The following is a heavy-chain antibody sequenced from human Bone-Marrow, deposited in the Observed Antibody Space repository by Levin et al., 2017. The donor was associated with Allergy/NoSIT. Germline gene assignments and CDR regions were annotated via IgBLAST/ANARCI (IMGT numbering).Heavy chain of an antibody. CDR3: ARDQRTVTAAGRSHFDY. CDR1: GFTFSSYA. V-gene: IGHV3-30*04. CDR2: ISYDGSNK. Sequence: GESLKISCAASGFTFSSYAMHWVRQAPGKGLEWVAVISYDGSNKYYADSVKGRFTISRDNSKNTLYLQMNSLRAEDTAVYYCARDQRTVTAAGRSHFDYWGQGTLVTVSS. D-gene: IGHD6-13*01. J-gene: IGHJ4*02.